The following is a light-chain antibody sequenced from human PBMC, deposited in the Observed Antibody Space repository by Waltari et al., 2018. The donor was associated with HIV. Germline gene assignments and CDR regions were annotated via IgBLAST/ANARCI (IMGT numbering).Light chain of an antibody. CDR1: SSNIGGNT. CDR2: STN. V-gene: IGLV1-44*01. J-gene: IGLJ3*02. CDR3: SAYAGSNNWV. Sequence: QSVLTQPPSASGTPGQRVTISCFGSSSNIGGNTVNWYLQFPGTAPQLLIYSTNQRPSGVPDRFSGSKSGTVASLAISGLQSEDEADYYCSAYAGSNNWVFGGGTKLTVL.